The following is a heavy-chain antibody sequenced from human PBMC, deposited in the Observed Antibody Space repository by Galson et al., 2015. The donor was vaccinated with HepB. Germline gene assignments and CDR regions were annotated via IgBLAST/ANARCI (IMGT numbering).Heavy chain of an antibody. J-gene: IGHJ4*02. CDR3: ARGVSAGVDY. D-gene: IGHD6-25*01. CDR2: MSPTNGRT. V-gene: IGHV1-8*01. Sequence: SVKVSCKASGYIFTNYDINWVRQATGQGLEWMGWMSPTNGRTAYAQKFQGRVTMTSDTSITTVYMQLSSLTSDDTAVYYCARGVSAGVDYWGKGTLVTVSS. CDR1: GYIFTNYD.